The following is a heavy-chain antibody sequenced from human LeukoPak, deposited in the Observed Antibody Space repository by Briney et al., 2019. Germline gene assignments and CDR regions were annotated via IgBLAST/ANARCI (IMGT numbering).Heavy chain of an antibody. CDR2: ISWNSGSI. V-gene: IGHV3-9*01. CDR3: GKDSKAGVAQSDFDY. CDR1: GFTFDDYA. J-gene: IGHJ4*02. Sequence: GGSLRLSCAASGFTFDDYAMHWVRQAPGKGLEWVSGISWNSGSIGYADSVKGRFTISRDNAKNSLYLQMNSLRAEDTALYYCGKDSKAGVAQSDFDYWGQGTLVTVSS.